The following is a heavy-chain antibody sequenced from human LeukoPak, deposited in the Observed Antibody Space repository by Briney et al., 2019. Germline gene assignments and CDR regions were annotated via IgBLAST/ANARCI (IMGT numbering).Heavy chain of an antibody. V-gene: IGHV4-38-2*02. CDR2: IYHSGST. J-gene: IGHJ5*02. D-gene: IGHD3-22*01. CDR1: GYSISSGYY. CDR3: AREPYYYESSGSTAP. Sequence: SETLSLTCTVSGYSISSGYYWGWIRQPPGKGLEWIASIYHSGSTYYNSSLESRVTMSVDTSKNQFSLKLSSVTAADTAVYYCAREPYYYESSGSTAPWGQGTLVTVSS.